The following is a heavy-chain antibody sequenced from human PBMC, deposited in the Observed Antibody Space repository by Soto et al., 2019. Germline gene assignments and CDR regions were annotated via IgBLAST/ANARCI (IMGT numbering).Heavy chain of an antibody. J-gene: IGHJ4*02. V-gene: IGHV4-4*02. D-gene: IGHD6-13*01. CDR3: ARNGGNTWYYFDS. Sequence: SETLSLTCAVSGGSISSSNWWSWIRQSPEKGLEWIGEISHSGTTKYNPSLKSRVTISVDTSKNQFSLKLSSVTAADTGMYYCARNGGNTWYYFDSWGQGTVVTVSS. CDR2: ISHSGTT. CDR1: GGSISSSNW.